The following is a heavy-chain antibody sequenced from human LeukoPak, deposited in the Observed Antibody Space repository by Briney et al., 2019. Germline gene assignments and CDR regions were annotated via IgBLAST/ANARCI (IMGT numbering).Heavy chain of an antibody. D-gene: IGHD2-15*01. CDR3: ARRYCSGGSCQLDP. V-gene: IGHV3-11*01. CDR2: ISSSGSTI. CDR1: GFTFSDYY. J-gene: IGHJ5*02. Sequence: GGSLRLSCAASGFTFSDYYMSWIRQAPGKGLEWVSYISSSGSTIYYADSVKGRFTISRDNAKNSLYLQMNSLRAEDTAVYYCARRYCSGGSCQLDPWGQGILVTVSS.